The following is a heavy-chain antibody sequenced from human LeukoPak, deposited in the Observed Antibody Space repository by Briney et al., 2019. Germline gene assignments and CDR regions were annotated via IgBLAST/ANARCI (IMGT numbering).Heavy chain of an antibody. CDR1: VDSLSSNSAT. V-gene: IGHV6-1*01. Sequence: SQTLSLTCAPSVDSLSSNSATWTWIRQSPSRGLEWLGRTYYRSRWFNNYAVSVTSRITISADTSKNHFSLQLNSVTPDDTAVYYCARVLQGRGWFDPWSQGTLVTVSS. CDR3: ARVLQGRGWFDP. J-gene: IGHJ5*02. CDR2: TYYRSRWFN. D-gene: IGHD3-10*01.